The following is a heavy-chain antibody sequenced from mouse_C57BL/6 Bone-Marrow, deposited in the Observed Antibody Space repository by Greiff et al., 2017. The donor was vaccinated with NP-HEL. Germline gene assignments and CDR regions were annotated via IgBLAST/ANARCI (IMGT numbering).Heavy chain of an antibody. Sequence: EVMLVESGGDLVKPGGSLKLSCAASGFTFSSYGMSWVRQTPDKRLEWVATISSGGGYTYYPDSVKGRFTISRDNAKNTLYLQMSSLKSEDTAMYYCARTITTVVVLYAMDYWGQGTSVTVSS. CDR1: GFTFSSYG. J-gene: IGHJ4*01. CDR3: ARTITTVVVLYAMDY. D-gene: IGHD1-1*01. CDR2: ISSGGGYT. V-gene: IGHV5-6*02.